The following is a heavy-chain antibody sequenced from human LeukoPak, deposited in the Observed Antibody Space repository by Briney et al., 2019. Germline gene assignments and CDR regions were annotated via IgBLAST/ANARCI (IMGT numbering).Heavy chain of an antibody. CDR1: GYTFTGYY. J-gene: IGHJ6*02. CDR3: ARSARMAAGGIPYYAMDV. Sequence: EASVKVSCKASGYTFTGYYMHWVRQAPGQGLEWMGWINPNNGGTNSAQKFQGRVTMTRDTSISTVYMELNRLRTDDTAVYYCARSARMAAGGIPYYAMDVWGQGTTVTVSS. V-gene: IGHV1-2*02. CDR2: INPNNGGT. D-gene: IGHD6-13*01.